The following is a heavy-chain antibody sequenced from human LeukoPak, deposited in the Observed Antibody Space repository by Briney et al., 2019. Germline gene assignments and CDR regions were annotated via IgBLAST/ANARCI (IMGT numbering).Heavy chain of an antibody. V-gene: IGHV4-34*01. D-gene: IGHD3-22*01. Sequence: PSETLSLTCAVYGGSFSDYYWSWIRQPPGKGLEWIGEINHSGSTNYNPSLKSRVTISVDTSKNQFSLKLSSVTAADTAVYYCARDVYYYDSSGSRTFDYWGQGTLVTVSS. CDR1: GGSFSDYY. J-gene: IGHJ4*02. CDR2: INHSGST. CDR3: ARDVYYYDSSGSRTFDY.